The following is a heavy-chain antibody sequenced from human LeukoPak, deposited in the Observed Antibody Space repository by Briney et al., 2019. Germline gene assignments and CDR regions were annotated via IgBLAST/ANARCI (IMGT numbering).Heavy chain of an antibody. CDR1: GYSFSNYW. Sequence: GESLKISCKGSGYSFSNYWIGWVRQLPGKGLEWMGIIYPGDSDTRYSPSFQGQVTISADKSISTAYPQWSSLKASDTAMYYCARPGIVGATTYFDYWGQGTLVTVPS. J-gene: IGHJ4*02. D-gene: IGHD1-26*01. CDR3: ARPGIVGATTYFDY. CDR2: IYPGDSDT. V-gene: IGHV5-51*01.